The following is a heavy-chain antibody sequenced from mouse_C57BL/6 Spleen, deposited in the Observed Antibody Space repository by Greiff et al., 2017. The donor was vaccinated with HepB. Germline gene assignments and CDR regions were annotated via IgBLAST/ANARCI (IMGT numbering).Heavy chain of an antibody. V-gene: IGHV5-9*01. D-gene: IGHD1-1*01. Sequence: EVNVVESGGGLVKPGGSLKLSCAASGFTFSSYTMSWVRQTPEKRLEWVATISGGGGNTYYPDSVKGRFTISRDNAKNTLYLQMSSLRSEDTALYYCARHYYGSSPSYWYFDVWGTGTTVTVSS. CDR3: ARHYYGSSPSYWYFDV. CDR2: ISGGGGNT. J-gene: IGHJ1*03. CDR1: GFTFSSYT.